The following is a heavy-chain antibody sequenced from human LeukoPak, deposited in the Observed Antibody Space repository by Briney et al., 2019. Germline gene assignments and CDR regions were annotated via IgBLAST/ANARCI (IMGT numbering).Heavy chain of an antibody. CDR3: ARAGNWNVLYYYYYMDV. J-gene: IGHJ6*03. CDR1: GYSSSSDHY. CDR2: IYHSGST. Sequence: SETLSLTCTVSGYSSSSDHYWGWIRHPPGKGLEWIGNIYHSGSTYYNPSLKSRVTISVDTSKNQFSLKLSSVTAADTAVYYCARAGNWNVLYYYYYMDVWGKGTTVTVSS. V-gene: IGHV4-38-2*02. D-gene: IGHD1-20*01.